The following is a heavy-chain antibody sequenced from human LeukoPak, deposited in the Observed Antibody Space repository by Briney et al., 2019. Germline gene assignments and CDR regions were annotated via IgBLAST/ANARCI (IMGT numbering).Heavy chain of an antibody. Sequence: WGSLRLSCAASGVTFSSYEMNWVRQAAGKGLEWVSCISSSGGTIYYAASVKGRFTISRDNAKNSLFLQMNSLRVEDTAVYQCARAVLPCEYWGGRPVVTVS. J-gene: IGHJ4*02. D-gene: IGHD3-10*01. CDR2: ISSSGGTI. CDR1: GVTFSSYE. CDR3: ARAVLPCEY. V-gene: IGHV3-48*03.